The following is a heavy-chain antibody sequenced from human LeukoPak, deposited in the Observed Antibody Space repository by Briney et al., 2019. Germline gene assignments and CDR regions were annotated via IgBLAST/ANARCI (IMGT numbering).Heavy chain of an antibody. V-gene: IGHV3-11*03. D-gene: IGHD3-22*01. CDR1: GFTFSDYY. Sequence: GALILSCASSGFTFSDYYMRWIRQAAGKGVERVSYISISSSYTNYPDSVKGRFPISRDNAKTSLYLQMNSLRAEDTAVYYCARNYYDSSGLGLDIWGQGTLVTVSS. CDR3: ARNYYDSSGLGLDI. CDR2: ISISSSYT. J-gene: IGHJ4*02.